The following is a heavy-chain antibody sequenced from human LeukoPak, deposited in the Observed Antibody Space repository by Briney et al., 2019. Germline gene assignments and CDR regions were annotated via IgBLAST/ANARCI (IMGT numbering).Heavy chain of an antibody. Sequence: PSETLSLTCAVYGGSFSGYYWSWIRQPPGKGLEWIGEINHSGSTNYNPSLKSRVTISVDTSKNQFSLKLSSVTAADTAVYYCARWGRYFDWLPSAFDIWGQGTMVTVSS. CDR1: GGSFSGYY. V-gene: IGHV4-34*01. D-gene: IGHD3-9*01. CDR2: INHSGST. CDR3: ARWGRYFDWLPSAFDI. J-gene: IGHJ3*02.